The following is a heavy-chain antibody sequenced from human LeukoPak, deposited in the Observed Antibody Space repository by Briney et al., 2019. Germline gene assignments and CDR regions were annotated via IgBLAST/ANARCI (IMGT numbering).Heavy chain of an antibody. D-gene: IGHD3-10*01. CDR1: GGSFSGYY. CDR2: INHSGST. J-gene: IGHJ4*02. Sequence: KPSETLSLTCAVYGGSFSGYYWSWIRQPPGKGLEWIGEINHSGSTNYNPSLKSRVTISVDTSKNQFSLKLSSVTAADTAVYYCARARYYGSGSYLYWGQGTLVTVSS. V-gene: IGHV4-34*01. CDR3: ARARYYGSGSYLY.